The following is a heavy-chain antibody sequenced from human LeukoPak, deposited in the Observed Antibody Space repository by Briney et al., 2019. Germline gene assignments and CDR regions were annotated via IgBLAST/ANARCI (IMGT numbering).Heavy chain of an antibody. Sequence: SETLSLTCTVSGGSISSYYWSWIRQPPRKGLEWIGYIYYSGSTNYNPSLKSRVTISVDTSKNQFSLKLSSVTAADTAVYYCARSQGIGYFDYWGQGTLVTVSS. CDR3: ARSQGIGYFDY. D-gene: IGHD2-21*01. CDR1: GGSISSYY. J-gene: IGHJ4*02. CDR2: IYYSGST. V-gene: IGHV4-59*01.